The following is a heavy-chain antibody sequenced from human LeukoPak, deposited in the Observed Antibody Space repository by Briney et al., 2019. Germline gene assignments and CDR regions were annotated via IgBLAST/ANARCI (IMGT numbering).Heavy chain of an antibody. D-gene: IGHD1-1*01. J-gene: IGHJ2*01. CDR2: IYYSGST. V-gene: IGHV4-39*01. CDR1: GGSISSYY. CDR3: ARLNEGYFDL. Sequence: PSETLSLTCTVSGGSISSYYWGWIRQPPGKGLEWIGSIYYSGSTYYNPSLKSRVTISVDTSKNQFSLKLSSVTAADTAVYYCARLNEGYFDLWGRGTLVTVSS.